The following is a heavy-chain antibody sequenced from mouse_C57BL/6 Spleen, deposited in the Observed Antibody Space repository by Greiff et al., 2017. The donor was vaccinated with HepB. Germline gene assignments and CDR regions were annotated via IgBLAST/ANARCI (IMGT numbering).Heavy chain of an antibody. V-gene: IGHV1-82*01. J-gene: IGHJ4*01. CDR3: ARWDYYGSSYTYYAMDY. CDR2: IYPGDGDT. D-gene: IGHD1-1*01. CDR1: GYAFSSSW. Sequence: QVQLQQSGPELVKPGASVKISCKASGYAFSSSWMNWVKQRPGKGLEWIGRIYPGDGDTNYNGKFKGKATLTADKSSSTAYMQLSCLTSADSAVYFCARWDYYGSSYTYYAMDYWGQGTSVTVSS.